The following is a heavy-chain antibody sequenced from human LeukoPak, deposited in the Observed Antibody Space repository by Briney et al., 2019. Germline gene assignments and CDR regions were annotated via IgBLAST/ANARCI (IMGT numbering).Heavy chain of an antibody. CDR2: IYRGGPT. CDR1: GLTVNSNY. Sequence: QAGGSLRRSCAASGLTVNSNYMSWVREAPGKGLEWVSVIYRGGPTYYADSVKGRFTISRDNSKNTLYLQMNSLSAEDTAVYYCARDSYVDSEAVRWFDPWGQGTLVTVSS. CDR3: ARDSYVDSEAVRWFDP. J-gene: IGHJ5*02. D-gene: IGHD4-17*01. V-gene: IGHV3-66*01.